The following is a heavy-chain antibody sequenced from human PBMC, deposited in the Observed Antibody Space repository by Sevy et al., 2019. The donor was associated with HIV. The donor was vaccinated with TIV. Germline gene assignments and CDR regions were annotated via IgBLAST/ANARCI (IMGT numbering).Heavy chain of an antibody. Sequence: GGSLRLSCAASGFTFSSYAMSWVRQAPGKGLEWVSCIIGSGGRTYYAESVNGRFTISRDNAKNTLYLQMNNLRAEDTAVYYCAKDGHDYGDFYFNYWGQGTLVTVSS. CDR2: IIGSGGRT. V-gene: IGHV3-23*01. J-gene: IGHJ4*02. CDR1: GFTFSSYA. CDR3: AKDGHDYGDFYFNY. D-gene: IGHD4-17*01.